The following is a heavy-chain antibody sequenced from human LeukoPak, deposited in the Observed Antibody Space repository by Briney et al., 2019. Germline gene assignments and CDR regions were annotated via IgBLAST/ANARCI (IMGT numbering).Heavy chain of an antibody. V-gene: IGHV3-30*03. CDR2: ISYDGSNK. D-gene: IGHD6-13*01. Sequence: PGMSLTLSCAPSKLIFIIYGMHWFRHTPDKRPACVAVISYDGSNKYYADSVKGRFTISRDNSKNTLYLQMNSLRAEDTAVYYCAIHPIKQQLVLVDYWGQGTLVTVSS. CDR3: AIHPIKQQLVLVDY. CDR1: KLIFIIYG. J-gene: IGHJ4*02.